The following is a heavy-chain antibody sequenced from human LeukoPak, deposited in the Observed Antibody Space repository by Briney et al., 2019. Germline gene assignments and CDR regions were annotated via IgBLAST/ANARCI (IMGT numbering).Heavy chain of an antibody. V-gene: IGHV3-23*01. CDR1: VFTLSSYA. J-gene: IGHJ5*02. CDR2: IIGGGVST. CDR3: AKVRCSGSSCSPNWFDP. Sequence: PGGPLRLSCAASVFTLSSYAMSWVRQSPGMGLEWVSSIIGGGVSTYYADSVKGRFTISRDNSKNTLYLQMNGLRAEDTAVYYCAKVRCSGSSCSPNWFDPWGQGTLVTVSS. D-gene: IGHD2-2*01.